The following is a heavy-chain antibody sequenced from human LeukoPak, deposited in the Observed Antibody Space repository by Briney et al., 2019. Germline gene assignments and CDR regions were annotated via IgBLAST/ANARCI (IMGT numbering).Heavy chain of an antibody. CDR3: ARDGRGFFGSGSYYGY. D-gene: IGHD3-10*01. Sequence: GGSLRLSCAPSGFTFSSYAMHWVRQAPGKGLEWVAVISYDGSNKYYADSVKGRFTISRDNSKNTLYLQMNSLRAEDTAVYYCARDGRGFFGSGSYYGYWGRGTLVTVSS. CDR2: ISYDGSNK. V-gene: IGHV3-30-3*01. CDR1: GFTFSSYA. J-gene: IGHJ4*02.